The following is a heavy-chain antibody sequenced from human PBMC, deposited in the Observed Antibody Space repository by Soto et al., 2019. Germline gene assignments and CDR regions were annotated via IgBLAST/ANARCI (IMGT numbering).Heavy chain of an antibody. CDR2: IDPSDSYT. CDR3: ASTPRYVLRFLEWLPGGYYYGMDV. D-gene: IGHD3-3*01. Sequence: AGESLKISCKGSGYSFTSYWISWVRQMPGKGLEWMGRIDPSDSYTNYSPSFQGHVTISADKSISTAYLQWSSLKASDTAMYYCASTPRYVLRFLEWLPGGYYYGMDVWGQGTTVTVSS. V-gene: IGHV5-10-1*01. J-gene: IGHJ6*02. CDR1: GYSFTSYW.